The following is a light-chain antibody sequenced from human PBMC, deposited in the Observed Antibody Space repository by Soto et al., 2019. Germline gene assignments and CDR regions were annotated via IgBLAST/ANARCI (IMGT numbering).Light chain of an antibody. V-gene: IGKV3-15*01. J-gene: IGKJ2*01. CDR2: GAS. CDR1: ESVSSN. Sequence: ETVRTQSPATLSVSPGERATLSCRASESVSSNLAWYQQKPGQAPRLLIHGASTRAADIPARFSGSGSGTEFTLTISSLQSEDFAVYYCQQYNNWPYTFGQGTKLEIK. CDR3: QQYNNWPYT.